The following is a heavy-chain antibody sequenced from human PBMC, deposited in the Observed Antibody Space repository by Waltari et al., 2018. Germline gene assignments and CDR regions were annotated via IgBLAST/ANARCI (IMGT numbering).Heavy chain of an antibody. CDR1: GCTFTDYY. CDR3: ATDLARWPACDY. D-gene: IGHD2-15*01. J-gene: IGHJ4*02. Sequence: EVQLVQSGAEVKKPGATVKMSCKVSGCTFTDYYIHWVKQAPGQGLEWKGLVVPADAETSDAEKFQGGVTITADTSTDTAYMELSSLRSEETAVYYCATDLARWPACDYWGQGTLVTVSS. CDR2: VVPADAET. V-gene: IGHV1-69-2*01.